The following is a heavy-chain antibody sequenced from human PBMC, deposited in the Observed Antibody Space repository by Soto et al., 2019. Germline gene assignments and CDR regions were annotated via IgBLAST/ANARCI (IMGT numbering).Heavy chain of an antibody. CDR3: ARSRGFGESTTY. J-gene: IGHJ4*02. Sequence: EVQLVQSGAVVKKMGESLTISCQASGYNFRSYWIGWVRQMPGKGLEWMGMIYIGDSDTRYSPSFRGQVAISVDKSVSSTYLHWSSLKASDTATYYCARSRGFGESTTYWGQGTVVTVSS. CDR2: IYIGDSDT. CDR1: GYNFRSYW. D-gene: IGHD3-10*01. V-gene: IGHV5-51*03.